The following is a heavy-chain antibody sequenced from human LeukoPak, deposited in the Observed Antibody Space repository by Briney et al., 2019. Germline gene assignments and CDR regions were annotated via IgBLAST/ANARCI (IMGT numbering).Heavy chain of an antibody. D-gene: IGHD3-22*01. V-gene: IGHV1-2*02. CDR3: TLYDSSGYIAP. Sequence: GASVKVSCKASGYTFTGYYMHWVRQAPGQGLEWMGWINPNSGGTNYAQKLQGRVTMTTDTSTSTAYMELRSLRSDDTAVYYCTLYDSSGYIAPWGQGTLVTVSS. CDR2: INPNSGGT. CDR1: GYTFTGYY. J-gene: IGHJ5*02.